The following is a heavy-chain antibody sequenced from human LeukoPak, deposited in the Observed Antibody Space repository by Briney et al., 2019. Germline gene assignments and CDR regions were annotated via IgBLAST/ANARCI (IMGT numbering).Heavy chain of an antibody. CDR2: MNPNSGNT. CDR3: ARAVAGAFDI. J-gene: IGHJ3*02. V-gene: IGHV1-8*03. Sequence: ASVKVSCKASRYTFTSYDINCVRQATGQGLEWMGWMNPNSGNTGYAQKFQGRVTITRNTSISTAYMELSSLRSEDTAVYYCARAVAGAFDIWGQGTMVTVSS. D-gene: IGHD6-19*01. CDR1: RYTFTSYD.